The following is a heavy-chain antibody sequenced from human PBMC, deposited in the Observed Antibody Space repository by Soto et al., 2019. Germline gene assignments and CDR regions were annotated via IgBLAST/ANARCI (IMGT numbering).Heavy chain of an antibody. Sequence: GGSLRLSCAASGFTFSDYYMSWIRQAPGKGLEWVSYISSSGSTIYYADSVKGRFTISRDNAKNSLYLQMNSLRAEDTAVYYCARILGNWNRKGDYYYYMDVWGKGTTVTVSS. CDR3: ARILGNWNRKGDYYYYMDV. CDR1: GFTFSDYY. CDR2: ISSSGSTI. D-gene: IGHD1-1*01. V-gene: IGHV3-11*01. J-gene: IGHJ6*03.